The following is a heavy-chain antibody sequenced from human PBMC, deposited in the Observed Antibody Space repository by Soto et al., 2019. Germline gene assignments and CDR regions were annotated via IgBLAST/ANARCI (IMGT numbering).Heavy chain of an antibody. CDR1: GFPFSYYS. Sequence: PGGSLRLSCSAAGFPFSYYSIHWVRQAPGEGLEFVSVINVNGSDTYYADSVKGRFTVSRDNAKNLVWLQMNSLRPEDTAVYFCVKEVRHCCEWSHYFDHWGQGSAVTVSS. CDR2: INVNGSDT. V-gene: IGHV3-64D*06. D-gene: IGHD3-3*01. J-gene: IGHJ4*02. CDR3: VKEVRHCCEWSHYFDH.